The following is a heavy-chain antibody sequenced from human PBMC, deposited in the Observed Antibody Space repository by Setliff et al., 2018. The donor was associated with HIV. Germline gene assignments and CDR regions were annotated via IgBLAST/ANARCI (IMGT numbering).Heavy chain of an antibody. J-gene: IGHJ3*01. CDR2: VFHSGSD. D-gene: IGHD6-25*01. CDR1: GASINGGRFY. V-gene: IGHV4-39*02. Sequence: PSETLSLTFNVLGASINGGRFYWGWIRQPPGKALEWLGSVFHSGSDYYNPSLKSRVIISVDTSRNHFSLTLNSVTAADTAIYYCARTNKAAPASAGFDVWGQGTMVTVSS. CDR3: ARTNKAAPASAGFDV.